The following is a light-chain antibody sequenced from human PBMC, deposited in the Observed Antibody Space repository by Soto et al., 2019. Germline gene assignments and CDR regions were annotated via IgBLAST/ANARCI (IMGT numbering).Light chain of an antibody. Sequence: DIQMTQSPSTLSASVGDRVTITCRASQSISTWLAWFQQKSGKAPKLLIYDASSLQSGVPSRFSGGGSGTEFTLTISSLQPDDFATYYCQQYSTYSGTFGHGTKVEIK. CDR3: QQYSTYSGT. CDR2: DAS. CDR1: QSISTW. V-gene: IGKV1-5*01. J-gene: IGKJ1*01.